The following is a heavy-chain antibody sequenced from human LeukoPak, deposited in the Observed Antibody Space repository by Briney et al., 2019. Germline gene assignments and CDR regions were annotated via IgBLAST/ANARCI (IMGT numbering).Heavy chain of an antibody. CDR3: ARREDGGRSFDY. V-gene: IGHV3-53*01. Sequence: GGSLRLSCTASGFTFSGYSMNWIRQAPGKGLECVSVIYSGGNTYYADSVKGRFTISRDNSKNTLFLQMNSLRAEDTAVYYCARREDGGRSFDYWGQGTLVTVSS. CDR2: IYSGGNT. D-gene: IGHD4-23*01. CDR1: GFTFSGYS. J-gene: IGHJ4*02.